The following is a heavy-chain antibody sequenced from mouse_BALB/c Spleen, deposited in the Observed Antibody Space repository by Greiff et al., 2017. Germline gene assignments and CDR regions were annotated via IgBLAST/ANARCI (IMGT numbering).Heavy chain of an antibody. CDR1: GYTFTSYW. J-gene: IGHJ4*01. CDR3: TRSGGNSEAMDY. CDR2: IYPSDSYT. Sequence: QVQLQQPGSVLVRPGASVKLSCKASGYTFTSYWINWVKQRPGQGLEWIGNIYPSDSYTNYNQKFKDKATLTVDKSSSTAYMQLSSPTSEDSAVYYCTRSGGNSEAMDYWGQGTSVTVSS. D-gene: IGHD2-1*01. V-gene: IGHV1-69*02.